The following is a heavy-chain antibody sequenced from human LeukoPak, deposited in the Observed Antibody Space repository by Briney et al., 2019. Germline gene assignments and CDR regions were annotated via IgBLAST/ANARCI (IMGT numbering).Heavy chain of an antibody. CDR2: ISPGGGPT. V-gene: IGHV3-23*01. J-gene: IGHJ6*03. CDR1: GFPFSIHG. CDR3: ARDRSDFSLLYHYFYMDV. Sequence: GGSLRLSCAGSGFPFSIHGMNWVRQAPGKGLEWVSGISPGGGPTYYADSVKGRFTISRDSVRHSLYLQMNSLRDEDTAIYYCARDRSDFSLLYHYFYMDVWGKETTVTVSS. D-gene: IGHD3-3*01.